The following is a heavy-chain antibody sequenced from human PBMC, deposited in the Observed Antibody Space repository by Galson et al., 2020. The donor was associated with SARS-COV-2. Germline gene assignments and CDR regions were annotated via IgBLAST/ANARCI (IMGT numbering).Heavy chain of an antibody. CDR1: GFTFSSYE. V-gene: IGHV3-48*03. Sequence: GESLQISCAASGFTFSSYEMNWVRQAPGKGLEWVSYISSSGSTIYYADSVKRRFTISRDNAKNSLYLQMNSLGAEDTAVYYCARDRGPLVLLFWELAGLGIDVWGQGTTVTVSS. CDR3: ARDRGPLVLLFWELAGLGIDV. CDR2: ISSSGSTI. J-gene: IGHJ6*02. D-gene: IGHD3-10*01.